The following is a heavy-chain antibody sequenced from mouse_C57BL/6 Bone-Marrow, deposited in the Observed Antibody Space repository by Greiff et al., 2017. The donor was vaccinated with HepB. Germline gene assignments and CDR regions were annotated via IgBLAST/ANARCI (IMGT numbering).Heavy chain of an antibody. V-gene: IGHV3-6*01. CDR3: ASEGYDYDGAMDY. D-gene: IGHD2-4*01. Sequence: VQLQQSGPGLVKPSQSLSLTCSVTGYSITSGYYWNWIRQFPGNKLEWMGYISYDGSNNYNPSLKNRISITRDTSKNQFFLKLNSVTTEDTATYYCASEGYDYDGAMDYWGQGTSVTVSS. J-gene: IGHJ4*01. CDR1: GYSITSGYY. CDR2: ISYDGSN.